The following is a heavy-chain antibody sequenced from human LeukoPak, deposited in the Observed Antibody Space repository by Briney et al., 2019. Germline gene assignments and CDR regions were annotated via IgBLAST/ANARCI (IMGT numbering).Heavy chain of an antibody. V-gene: IGHV3-64*04. CDR1: GFTFSNYA. Sequence: GGSLRLSCSASGFTFSNYAMHWVRQAPGKGLEYVSAISNNGGTTYYVDSVKGRFTISRDNSKNTLYLQMNSLRAEDTAVYYCAKVGRNYDSSGYYYWGQGTLVTVSS. J-gene: IGHJ4*02. CDR3: AKVGRNYDSSGYYY. D-gene: IGHD3-22*01. CDR2: ISNNGGTT.